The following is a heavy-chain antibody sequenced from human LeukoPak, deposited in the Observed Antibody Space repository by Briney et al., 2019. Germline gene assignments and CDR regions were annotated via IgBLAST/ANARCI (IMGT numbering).Heavy chain of an antibody. CDR3: SRNGLVDFDY. V-gene: IGHV3-49*04. J-gene: IGHJ4*02. CDR2: IRRRAYGGAA. Sequence: GQSLSLSCTTSGFAFAVVATGWVRQPAGKGLEWVGFIRRRAYGGAAEYAASVKGRFIISRDDSKGIAYLQMNSLKTQDTAVYYCSRNGLVDFDYWGQGTRV. CDR1: GFAFAVVA.